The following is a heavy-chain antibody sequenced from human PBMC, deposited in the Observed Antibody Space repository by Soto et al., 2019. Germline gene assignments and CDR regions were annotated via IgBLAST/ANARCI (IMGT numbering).Heavy chain of an antibody. CDR3: ARVVPGADAWFGP. CDR1: GYTFSNYG. Sequence: QVQLVQSGGEVKRPGASVKVSCKTSGYTFSNYGITWVRQAPGQPLEWLGWISIYSDGTNYAQTFKGRVSMTTDTSTTTAYMELRSLRSDDTAVYYCARVVPGADAWFGPWGQGTLVTVSS. J-gene: IGHJ5*02. D-gene: IGHD2-2*01. CDR2: ISIYSDGT. V-gene: IGHV1-18*01.